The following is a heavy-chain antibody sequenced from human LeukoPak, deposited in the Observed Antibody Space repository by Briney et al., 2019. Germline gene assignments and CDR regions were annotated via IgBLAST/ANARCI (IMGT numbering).Heavy chain of an antibody. V-gene: IGHV3-23*01. CDR3: ARGPRASGGTGYYYYGMDV. J-gene: IGHJ6*02. CDR1: GFTFSSYA. CDR2: ISGSGGST. D-gene: IGHD2-8*02. Sequence: PGGSLRLSCAASGFTFSSYAMSWVRQAPGKGLEWVSAISGSGGSTYYADSVKGRFTISRDNSRNTLYLQMNSLRADDTAVYYCARGPRASGGTGYYYYGMDVWGQGTTVTVSS.